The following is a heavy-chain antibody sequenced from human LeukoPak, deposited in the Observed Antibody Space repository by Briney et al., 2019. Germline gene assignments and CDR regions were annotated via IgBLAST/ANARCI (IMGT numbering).Heavy chain of an antibody. J-gene: IGHJ4*02. CDR3: VRDLYRIVVVPHYFDY. CDR2: IKQDGREK. CDR1: GGSFSGYY. D-gene: IGHD3-22*01. Sequence: ETLSLTCAVYGGSFSGYYGSWIRQPPGEGLEWVASIKQDGREKYYVDSVKGRVTISRDNAKNSLYLQMNSLRAEDTAVYYCVRDLYRIVVVPHYFDYWGQGTLVTVSS. V-gene: IGHV3-7*01.